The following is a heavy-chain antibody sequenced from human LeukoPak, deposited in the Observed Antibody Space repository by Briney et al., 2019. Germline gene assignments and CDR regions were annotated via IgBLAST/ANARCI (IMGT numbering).Heavy chain of an antibody. CDR3: ASRPAGSTGYGVFDY. CDR1: GGTITSHY. Sequence: SGTLSLTCTVSGGTITSHYWRWIRQPPGKGLEWIGHIFNGGMTNYNPSLKSRGTMSLDTSRDQFSLRLSSVTDADTAIHDCASRPAGSTGYGVFDYWSKGTLVPVSS. CDR2: IFNGGMT. V-gene: IGHV4-59*11. D-gene: IGHD6-13*01. J-gene: IGHJ4*02.